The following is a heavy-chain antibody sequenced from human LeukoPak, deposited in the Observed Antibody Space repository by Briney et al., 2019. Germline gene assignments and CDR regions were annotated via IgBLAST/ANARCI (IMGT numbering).Heavy chain of an antibody. CDR2: INHSGST. Sequence: PSETLSLTCAVYGGSFSGSYWSWIRQPPGKGLEWIGEINHSGSTNYNPSLKSRVTISVDTSKNQFSLKLTSVTAADTAVFYCAKESGYYDVLTGYYNKNCFDPWGQGPLVTVSS. V-gene: IGHV4-34*01. CDR3: AKESGYYDVLTGYYNKNCFDP. CDR1: GGSFSGSY. J-gene: IGHJ5*02. D-gene: IGHD3-9*01.